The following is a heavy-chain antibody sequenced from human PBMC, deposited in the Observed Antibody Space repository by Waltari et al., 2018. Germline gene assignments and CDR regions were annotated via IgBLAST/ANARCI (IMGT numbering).Heavy chain of an antibody. V-gene: IGHV4-34*01. J-gene: IGHJ5*02. CDR3: ARDLAGRYQLPHTKGCWFDP. Sequence: QVQLQQWGAGLLKPSETLSLTCAVYGGSFSGYYWSWIRQPPGKGLEWIGEINQSGSTNYNRSLRSRVTISVDTSKNQFSLKLSSVTAADTAVYYCARDLAGRYQLPHTKGCWFDPWGQGTLVTVSS. CDR1: GGSFSGYY. CDR2: INQSGST. D-gene: IGHD2-2*01.